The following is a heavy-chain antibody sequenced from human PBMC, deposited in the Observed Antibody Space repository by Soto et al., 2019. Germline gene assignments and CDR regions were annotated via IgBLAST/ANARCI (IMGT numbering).Heavy chain of an antibody. CDR1: GYTFTGYY. J-gene: IGHJ3*02. V-gene: IGHV1-2*04. CDR2: INPNSGGT. Sequence: QVQLVQSGAEVKKPGASVKVSCKASGYTFTGYYMHWVRQAPGQGLEWMGWINPNSGGTNYAQKFQGWVTMTRDTSISTAYMELSRLRSDDTAVYYCARGEDYAGIVGATTAFDIWGQGTMVTVSS. D-gene: IGHD1-26*01. CDR3: ARGEDYAGIVGATTAFDI.